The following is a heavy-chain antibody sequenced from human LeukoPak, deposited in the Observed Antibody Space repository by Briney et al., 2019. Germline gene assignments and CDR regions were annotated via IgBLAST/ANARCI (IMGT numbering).Heavy chain of an antibody. CDR3: ARRLAVAGGYFDY. V-gene: IGHV4-59*08. CDR1: GGSISSYY. D-gene: IGHD6-19*01. Sequence: SETLSLTCTVSGGSISSYYWSWIRQPPGKGLERIGYIYNSGSTNYNPSLKSRVTISVDTSKNQFSLKLSSVTAADTAVYYCARRLAVAGGYFDYWGQGSLVTVSS. J-gene: IGHJ4*02. CDR2: IYNSGST.